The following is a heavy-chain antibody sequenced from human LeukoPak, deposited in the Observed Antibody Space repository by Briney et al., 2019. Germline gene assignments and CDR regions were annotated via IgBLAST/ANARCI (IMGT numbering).Heavy chain of an antibody. V-gene: IGHV3-30-3*01. CDR1: GFTFSSYA. CDR3: ARDKYYGSSGPFDY. Sequence: GGSLRLSCAASGFTFSSYAMHWVRQAPGKGLEWVAVISYDGSNKYYVDSVKGRFTISRDNSKNTLYLQMNSLRAEDTAVYYCARDKYYGSSGPFDYWGQGTLVTVSS. J-gene: IGHJ4*02. CDR2: ISYDGSNK. D-gene: IGHD3-22*01.